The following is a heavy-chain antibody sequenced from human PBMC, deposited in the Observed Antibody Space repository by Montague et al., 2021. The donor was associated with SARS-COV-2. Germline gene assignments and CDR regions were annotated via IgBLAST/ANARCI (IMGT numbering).Heavy chain of an antibody. CDR2: INHSGST. CDR1: GGSFSGYY. Sequence: SETLSLTCAVYGGSFSGYYWSWIRQPPGKGLEWIGEINHSGSTNYNPSLKSRVTISVDTSKNQFSLKLSSVTAADTAVYYCARGRSLRPQWFDYYYYGMDVWGQGTTVTVSS. CDR3: ARGRSLRPQWFDYYYYGMDV. D-gene: IGHD3-10*01. J-gene: IGHJ6*02. V-gene: IGHV4-34*01.